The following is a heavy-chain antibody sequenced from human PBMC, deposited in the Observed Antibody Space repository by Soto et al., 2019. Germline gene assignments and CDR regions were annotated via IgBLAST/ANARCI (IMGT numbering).Heavy chain of an antibody. D-gene: IGHD6-19*01. Sequence: QVQLQESGPGLVKPSETLSLTCTVSGGSISSYYWSWIRQPAGKGLEWIGRIYTSGSTNYNPSLKSRVTMSVDTSKNQFSLKLSSVTAADTAVYYCARDEADVEVPSSSGWYEKDAFDIWGQGTMVTVSS. J-gene: IGHJ3*02. V-gene: IGHV4-4*07. CDR2: IYTSGST. CDR1: GGSISSYY. CDR3: ARDEADVEVPSSSGWYEKDAFDI.